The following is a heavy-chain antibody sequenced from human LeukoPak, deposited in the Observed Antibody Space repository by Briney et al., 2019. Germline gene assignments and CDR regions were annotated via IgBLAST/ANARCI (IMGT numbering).Heavy chain of an antibody. CDR2: IYNRGGT. CDR1: GGYISSTSYY. Sequence: PSETLSLTCTVSGGYISSTSYYWGWIRQPPGKGLEWIGIIYNRGGTDYNPSLKSRVTISVDTSKNQFSLKLSSVTAADTAVYYCARGYSGSYRRGRSHNAFDIWGQGTMVTVSS. J-gene: IGHJ3*02. D-gene: IGHD1-26*01. CDR3: ARGYSGSYRRGRSHNAFDI. V-gene: IGHV4-39*07.